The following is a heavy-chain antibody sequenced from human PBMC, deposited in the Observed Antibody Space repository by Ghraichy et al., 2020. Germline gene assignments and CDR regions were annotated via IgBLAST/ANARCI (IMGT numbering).Heavy chain of an antibody. Sequence: SVKVSCKASGCTFSSYAISWVRQAPGQGLEWMGGIIPIFCTANYAQKFQGRVMITADKSTSTAYMELSSLRSEDTAVYYCARLGPSYTTVTTEVPPYAFDIWGQGTMVTVSS. CDR1: GCTFSSYA. CDR2: IIPIFCTA. V-gene: IGHV1-69*06. J-gene: IGHJ3*02. CDR3: ARLGPSYTTVTTEVPPYAFDI. D-gene: IGHD4-17*01.